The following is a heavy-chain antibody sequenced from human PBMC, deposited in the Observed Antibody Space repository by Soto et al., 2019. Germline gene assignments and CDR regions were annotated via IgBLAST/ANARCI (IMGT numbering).Heavy chain of an antibody. CDR3: AKDRNVVVVAATGITGYEYFQH. CDR1: GFTFSGYA. CDR2: ISGSGGST. J-gene: IGHJ1*01. Sequence: GGSLRLSCAASGFTFSGYAMMWVRQAPGKGLEWVSAISGSGGSTYYADSVKGRFTISRDNSKNTLYLQMNSLRAEDTAVYYCAKDRNVVVVAATGITGYEYFQHWGQGTLVTVSS. D-gene: IGHD2-15*01. V-gene: IGHV3-23*01.